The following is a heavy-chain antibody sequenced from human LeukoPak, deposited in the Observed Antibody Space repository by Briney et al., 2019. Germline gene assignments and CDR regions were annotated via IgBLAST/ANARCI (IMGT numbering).Heavy chain of an antibody. V-gene: IGHV3-30*02. J-gene: IGHJ4*02. CDR3: AEERHTQYYFDY. CDR2: IRYDGSNK. Sequence: PGGSLRLSCAASGFTFSSYGMHSVRQAPGKGLEWVAFIRYDGSNKYYADSVKGRFTISRDNSKNTLYLQMNSLRAEDTAVYYCAEERHTQYYFDYWGQGTLVTVSS. CDR1: GFTFSSYG.